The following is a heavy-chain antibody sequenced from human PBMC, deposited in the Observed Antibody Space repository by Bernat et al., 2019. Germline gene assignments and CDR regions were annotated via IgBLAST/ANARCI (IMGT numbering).Heavy chain of an antibody. CDR2: IYYSGST. Sequence: VQLVETGGGLIQPGGSLRLSCAASGFTVSSNYMSWVRQAPGKGLEWIGSIYYSGSTYYNPSLKSRVTISVDTSKNQFSLKLSSVTAADTAVYYCARSHSSSWYRFDYWGQGTLVTVSS. D-gene: IGHD6-13*01. V-gene: IGHV4-59*05. J-gene: IGHJ4*02. CDR3: ARSHSSSWYRFDY. CDR1: GFTVSSNY.